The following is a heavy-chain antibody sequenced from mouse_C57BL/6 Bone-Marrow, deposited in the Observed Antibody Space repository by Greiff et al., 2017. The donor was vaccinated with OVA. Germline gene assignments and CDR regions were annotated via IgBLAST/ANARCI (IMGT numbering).Heavy chain of an antibody. CDR1: GYTFTSYG. CDR3: ARSPPYYGNYSPWFAY. V-gene: IGHV1-81*01. Sequence: QVQLKQSGAELARPGASVKLSCKASGYTFTSYGISWVKQRTGQGLEWIGEIYPRSGNTYYNEKFKGKATLTADKSSSTAYMELRSLTSEDSAVYFCARSPPYYGNYSPWFAYWGQGTLVTVSA. J-gene: IGHJ3*01. D-gene: IGHD2-1*01. CDR2: IYPRSGNT.